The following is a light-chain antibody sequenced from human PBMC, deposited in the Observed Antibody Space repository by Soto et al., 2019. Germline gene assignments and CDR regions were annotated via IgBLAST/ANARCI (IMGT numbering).Light chain of an antibody. CDR3: NSYTRSSRYV. Sequence: QSVLTQPASVSASLGQPITISCTGTSSDVGAYNYVYWYQQHPGKAPKLIIYDVSNRPSGIPNRFSGSKSDNTASLTISGLQAEDAAYYYCNSYTRSSRYVFGTGTKVTVL. V-gene: IGLV2-14*03. CDR1: SSDVGAYNY. CDR2: DVS. J-gene: IGLJ1*01.